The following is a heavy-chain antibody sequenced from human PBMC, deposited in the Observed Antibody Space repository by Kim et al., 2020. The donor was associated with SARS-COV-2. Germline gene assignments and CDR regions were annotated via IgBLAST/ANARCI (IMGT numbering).Heavy chain of an antibody. Sequence: GGSLRLSCAASGFTVSSNYMSWVRQAPGKGLEWVSVIYSGGSTYYADSVKGRFTISRDNSKNTLYLQMNSLRAEDTAVYYCARDTHHYYGMDVWGQGTTVPVSS. CDR3: ARDTHHYYGMDV. V-gene: IGHV3-53*01. CDR2: IYSGGST. CDR1: GFTVSSNY. J-gene: IGHJ6*02.